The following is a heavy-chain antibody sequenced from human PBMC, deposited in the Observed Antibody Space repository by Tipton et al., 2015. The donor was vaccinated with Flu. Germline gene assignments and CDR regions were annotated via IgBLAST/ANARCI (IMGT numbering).Heavy chain of an antibody. CDR3: ARGRRYGDYIFDY. J-gene: IGHJ4*02. CDR2: IRSSSSYI. V-gene: IGHV3-21*01. D-gene: IGHD4-17*01. CDR1: GFTFSSYS. Sequence: SLRLSCAASGFTFSSYSMNWVRQAPGKGLEWVSSIRSSSSYIYYADSVKGRFTISRDNAKNSLYLQMNSLRAEDTAVYYCARGRRYGDYIFDYWGQGTLVTVSS.